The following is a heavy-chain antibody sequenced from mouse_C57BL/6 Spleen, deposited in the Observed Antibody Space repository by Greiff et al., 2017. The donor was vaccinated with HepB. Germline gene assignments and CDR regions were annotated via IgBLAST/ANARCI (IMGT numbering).Heavy chain of an antibody. Sequence: QVQLQQPGAELVRPGSSVKLSCKASGYTFTSYWMHWVKQRPVQGLEWIGNIDPSDSETHYNQKFKDKATLTVDKSSSSAYMQLSSLTSEDSAVYYCARVSGDVGAMDYWGQGTTVTVSS. CDR2: IDPSDSET. D-gene: IGHD1-3*01. CDR1: GYTFTSYW. J-gene: IGHJ4*01. CDR3: ARVSGDVGAMDY. V-gene: IGHV1-52*01.